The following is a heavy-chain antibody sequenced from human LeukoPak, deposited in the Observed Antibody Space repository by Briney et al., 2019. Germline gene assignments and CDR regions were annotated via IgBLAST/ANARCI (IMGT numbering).Heavy chain of an antibody. CDR1: GFTFSSYG. Sequence: GGSLRLSSAASGFTFSSYGMHWVRQAPGKGLEWVAVIWYDGSNKYYADSVKGRFTISRDNSKNTLYPQMNSLRAEDTAVYYCARAPGYSYGHYYYGLVVWGQGTTVTVSS. CDR3: ARAPGYSYGHYYYGLVV. CDR2: IWYDGSNK. V-gene: IGHV3-33*01. J-gene: IGHJ6*02. D-gene: IGHD5-18*01.